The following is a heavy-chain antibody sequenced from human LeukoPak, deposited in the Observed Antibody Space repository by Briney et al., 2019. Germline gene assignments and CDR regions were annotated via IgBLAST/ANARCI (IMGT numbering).Heavy chain of an antibody. CDR1: GFTFSSYG. V-gene: IGHV3-30*02. J-gene: IGHJ4*02. D-gene: IGHD6-19*01. CDR2: IRYDGSNK. Sequence: GGSLRLSCAASGFTFSSYGMHWVRQAPGKGLEWVAFIRYDGSNKYYADSVKGRFTISRDNSKNTLYLQMNSLRAEDTAVYYCAKDLDVVAVAGTHFDYWGQGTLVTVSS. CDR3: AKDLDVVAVAGTHFDY.